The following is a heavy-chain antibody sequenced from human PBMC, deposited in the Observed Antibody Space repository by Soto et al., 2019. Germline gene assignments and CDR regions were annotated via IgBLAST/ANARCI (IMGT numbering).Heavy chain of an antibody. CDR3: ARAVTEMIDPYYFDY. Sequence: PSETLSLTCTVSGGSISSGGYYWSWIRQHPGKGLEWIGYIYYSGSTYYNPSLKSRVTISVDTSKNQFSLKLSSVTAADTAVYYCARAVTEMIDPYYFDYWGQGTLVTVSS. CDR1: GGSISSGGYY. J-gene: IGHJ4*02. D-gene: IGHD3-22*01. V-gene: IGHV4-31*03. CDR2: IYYSGST.